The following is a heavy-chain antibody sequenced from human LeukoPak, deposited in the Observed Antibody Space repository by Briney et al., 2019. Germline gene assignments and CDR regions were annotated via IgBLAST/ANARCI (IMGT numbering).Heavy chain of an antibody. CDR1: GFTFSSYW. J-gene: IGHJ5*02. D-gene: IGHD6-19*01. Sequence: GGSLRLSCAASGFTFSSYWMSWVRQAPGKGLEWVANIKQDGSEKYYVDSVKGRFTIPRHNAKNSLYLQMNSLRAEDTAVYYCARGRLVGTEAGLFDPWGQGTLVTVSS. CDR3: ARGRLVGTEAGLFDP. CDR2: IKQDGSEK. V-gene: IGHV3-7*01.